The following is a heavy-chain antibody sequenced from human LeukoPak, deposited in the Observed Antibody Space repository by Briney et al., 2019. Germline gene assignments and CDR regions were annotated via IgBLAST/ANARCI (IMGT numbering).Heavy chain of an antibody. D-gene: IGHD3-9*01. CDR1: GYTFTGYY. CDR3: AREGYYDILTGYYRSDHFDY. V-gene: IGHV1-2*02. J-gene: IGHJ4*02. CDR2: INPNSGGT. Sequence: VASVKVSCKASGYTFTGYYMHWVRQAPGQGLEWMGWINPNSGGTNYAQKFQGRVTMTRDTSISTAYMELSRLRSEDTAVYYCAREGYYDILTGYYRSDHFDYWGQGTLVTVSS.